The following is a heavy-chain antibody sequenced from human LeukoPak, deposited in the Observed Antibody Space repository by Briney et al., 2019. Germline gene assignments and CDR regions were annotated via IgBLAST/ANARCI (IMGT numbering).Heavy chain of an antibody. V-gene: IGHV3-23*01. J-gene: IGHJ4*02. CDR1: GFTFSSYA. CDR3: ARDKGGYSYGDFDY. CDR2: ISGSGGST. Sequence: GGSLRLSCAASGFTFSSYAMSWVRQAPGKGLEWVSAISGSGGSTYYADSVKGRFTISRDNSKNTLYLQMNSLRAEDTAVYYCARDKGGYSYGDFDYWGQGTLVTVSS. D-gene: IGHD5-18*01.